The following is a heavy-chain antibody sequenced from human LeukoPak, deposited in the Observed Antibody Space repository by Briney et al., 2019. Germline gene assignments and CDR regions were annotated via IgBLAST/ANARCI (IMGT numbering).Heavy chain of an antibody. J-gene: IGHJ6*02. Sequence: ASVKVSCKASGGTFSSYAISWVRQAPGQGLEWMGGIIPIFGTANYAQKFQGRVTITADKSTSTAYMELSSLRSEDTAVYYCARPLTPTPPNCSGGSCYFSGYYYGMDVWGQGTTVTVSS. CDR1: GGTFSSYA. V-gene: IGHV1-69*06. CDR3: ARPLTPTPPNCSGGSCYFSGYYYGMDV. D-gene: IGHD2-15*01. CDR2: IIPIFGTA.